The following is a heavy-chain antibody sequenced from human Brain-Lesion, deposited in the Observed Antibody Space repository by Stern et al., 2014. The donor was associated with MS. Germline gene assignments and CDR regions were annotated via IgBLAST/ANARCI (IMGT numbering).Heavy chain of an antibody. CDR3: AKSPATPSGYDRFDY. CDR2: IFPRDSNT. Sequence: VQLVQSGAEVKKPGESLKISCEASGYLFDDYWIGWVRQMSGRGLELVAIIFPRDSNTRYSPSVQGQVTISADKSLSPAFLQGSSLKAADPPIYSWAKSPATPSGYDRFDYWGQGALVTVSS. J-gene: IGHJ4*02. CDR1: GYLFDDYW. V-gene: IGHV5-51*03. D-gene: IGHD5-12*01.